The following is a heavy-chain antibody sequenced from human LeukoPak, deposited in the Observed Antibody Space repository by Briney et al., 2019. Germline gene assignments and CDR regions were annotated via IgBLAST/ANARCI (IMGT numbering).Heavy chain of an antibody. CDR1: GFTFSSYS. D-gene: IGHD5-12*01. J-gene: IGHJ4*02. CDR2: MSYDGSNK. V-gene: IGHV3-30*03. Sequence: GGSLRLSCAASGFTFSSYSMNWVRQAPGKGLEWVAVMSYDGSNKYHADCVKGRFSISRDNSKNTLYLQMNSLTAEDTAVYYCARDDSGQGDYWGQGTLVTVSS. CDR3: ARDDSGQGDY.